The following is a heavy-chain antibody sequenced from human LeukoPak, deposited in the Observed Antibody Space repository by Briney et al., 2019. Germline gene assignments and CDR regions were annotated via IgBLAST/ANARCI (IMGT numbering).Heavy chain of an antibody. CDR1: GGSISSYY. CDR3: TRDTGTTGEVKFDP. V-gene: IGHV4-59*12. CDR2: MYYNRST. D-gene: IGHD4-17*01. J-gene: IGHJ5*02. Sequence: NPSETLSLTCTVSGGSISSYYWSWIRQPPGKGLEWIGYMYYNRSTNYNPSLKSRVTMSVDTSKSQFSLNLMSVTAADTAVYYCTRDTGTTGEVKFDPWGQGTLVTVSS.